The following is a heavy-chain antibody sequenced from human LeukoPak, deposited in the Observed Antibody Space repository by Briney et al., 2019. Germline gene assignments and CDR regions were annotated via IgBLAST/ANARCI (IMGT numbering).Heavy chain of an antibody. Sequence: GGSLRLSCAASGFTFSSYGMHWVRQAPGKGLEWVAFIRYDGSNKYYADSVKGRFTISRDNSKNTLYLQMNSLRAEDTAVYYCARGGAAAGRNYYYYYGMDVWGQGTTVTVS. CDR2: IRYDGSNK. V-gene: IGHV3-30*02. J-gene: IGHJ6*02. CDR1: GFTFSSYG. D-gene: IGHD6-13*01. CDR3: ARGGAAAGRNYYYYYGMDV.